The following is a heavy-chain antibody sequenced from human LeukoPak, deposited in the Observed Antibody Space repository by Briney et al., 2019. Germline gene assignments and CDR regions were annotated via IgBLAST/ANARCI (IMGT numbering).Heavy chain of an antibody. CDR2: ISSNGGST. V-gene: IGHV3-64D*06. J-gene: IGHJ6*04. D-gene: IGHD3-10*01. Sequence: GGSLRLSCSASGVTFSSYAMHWVRQAPGKGLEYVSAISSNGGSTYYADSVKGRFTISRDNSKNTLYLQMSSLRAEDTAVYYCVKGRMVRGVTYYYYGMDVWGKGTTVTVSS. CDR3: VKGRMVRGVTYYYYGMDV. CDR1: GVTFSSYA.